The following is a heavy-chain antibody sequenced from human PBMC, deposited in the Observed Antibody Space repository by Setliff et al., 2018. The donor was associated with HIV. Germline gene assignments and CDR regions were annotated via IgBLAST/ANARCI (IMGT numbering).Heavy chain of an antibody. D-gene: IGHD3-10*01. V-gene: IGHV1-69*13. CDR3: AREGYYYGSGNYYIEEFWLDP. Sequence: SVKVSCKASGGTFSSYAISWVRQAPGQGLEWMGGIIPIFATANYAQKFQGRVTITADESTSTAYMELNSLRAEDTAVYYCAREGYYYGSGNYYIEEFWLDPWGQGTLVTVSS. CDR1: GGTFSSYA. CDR2: IIPIFATA. J-gene: IGHJ5*02.